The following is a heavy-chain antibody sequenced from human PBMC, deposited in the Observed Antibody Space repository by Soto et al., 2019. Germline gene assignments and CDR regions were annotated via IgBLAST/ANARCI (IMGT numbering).Heavy chain of an antibody. V-gene: IGHV3-23*01. D-gene: IGHD3-16*01. CDR2: ISGTGGST. CDR1: GFTFSSYA. CDR3: AKVGPVWDDDAFDI. Sequence: PGGSLRLSCAASGFTFSSYAMSWVRQAPGKGLGWVAGISGTGGSTYYADSVKGRVTISRDNSKNTLYLQMNSLRAEDTAVYYCAKVGPVWDDDAFDIWGQGTMVTVSS. J-gene: IGHJ3*02.